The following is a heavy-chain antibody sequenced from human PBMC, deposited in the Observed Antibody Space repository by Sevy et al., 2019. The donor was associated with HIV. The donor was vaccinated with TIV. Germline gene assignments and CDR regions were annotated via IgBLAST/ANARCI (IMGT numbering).Heavy chain of an antibody. CDR1: GYTLSQVS. V-gene: IGHV1-24*01. CDR3: AITKDYYDSSGCPFDY. J-gene: IGHJ4*02. Sequence: ASVKVSCKVSGYTLSQVSMHWVRQVPGKGLEWMGSFDPEDGETIYAQKFQGRLTMTEDTSTDTAYMERSSLKSEDTAGFYCAITKDYYDSSGCPFDYWGQGTLVTVSS. CDR2: FDPEDGET. D-gene: IGHD3-22*01.